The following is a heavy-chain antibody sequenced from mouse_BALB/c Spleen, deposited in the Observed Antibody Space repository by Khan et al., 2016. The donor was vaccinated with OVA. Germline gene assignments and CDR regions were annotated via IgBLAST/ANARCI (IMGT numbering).Heavy chain of an antibody. J-gene: IGHJ3*01. CDR1: GYTFTDYS. D-gene: IGHD3-1*01. Sequence: QIQLVQSGPELKRPGETVKISCKASGYTFTDYSIHWVKQAPGKGLKWMGWINTETGEPTYADDFKGRFAFSLETPASTTYLQINNLKNEDTATYFCDRAGRATFAYWGQGTLVTVSA. CDR2: INTETGEP. V-gene: IGHV9-2-1*01. CDR3: DRAGRATFAY.